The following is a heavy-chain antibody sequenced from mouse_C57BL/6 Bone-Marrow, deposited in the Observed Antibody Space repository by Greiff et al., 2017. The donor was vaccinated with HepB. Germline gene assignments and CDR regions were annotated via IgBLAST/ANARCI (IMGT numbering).Heavy chain of an antibody. Sequence: EVQRVESGGGLVQSGRSLRLSCATSGFTFSDFYMEWVRQAPGKGLEWIAASRNKANDYTTEYSASVKGRFIVSRDTSQSILYLQMNALRAEDTAIYYCARDADYDYDGFAYWGQGTLVTVSA. CDR1: GFTFSDFY. V-gene: IGHV7-1*01. D-gene: IGHD2-4*01. CDR2: SRNKANDYTT. CDR3: ARDADYDYDGFAY. J-gene: IGHJ3*01.